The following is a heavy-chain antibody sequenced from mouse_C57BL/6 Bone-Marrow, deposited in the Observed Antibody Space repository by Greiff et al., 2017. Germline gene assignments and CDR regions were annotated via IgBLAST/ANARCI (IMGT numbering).Heavy chain of an antibody. V-gene: IGHV1-85*01. CDR1: GYTFTSYD. J-gene: IGHJ4*01. Sequence: QVQLKQSGPELVKPGASVKLSCKASGYTFTSYDINWVKQRPGQGLEWIGWIYPRDGSTKYNEKFKGKATLTVDTSSSTAYMELHSLTSEDSAVYCCARGLPYYAMDYWGQGTSVTVSS. CDR3: ARGLPYYAMDY. D-gene: IGHD3-1*01. CDR2: IYPRDGST.